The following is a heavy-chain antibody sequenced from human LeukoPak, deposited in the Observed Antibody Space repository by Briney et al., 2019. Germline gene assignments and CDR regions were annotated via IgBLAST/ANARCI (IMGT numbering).Heavy chain of an antibody. CDR3: ARDTRMVVVPAALPKSRWFDP. Sequence: PGGSLRLSCAASGFTFSSYWMSWVRQAPGKGLEWVANIKQDGSEKYYVDSVKGRFTISRDNAKNSLYLQMNSLRAEDTAVYYCARDTRMVVVPAALPKSRWFDPWGQGTLVTVSS. D-gene: IGHD2-2*02. V-gene: IGHV3-7*01. J-gene: IGHJ5*02. CDR1: GFTFSSYW. CDR2: IKQDGSEK.